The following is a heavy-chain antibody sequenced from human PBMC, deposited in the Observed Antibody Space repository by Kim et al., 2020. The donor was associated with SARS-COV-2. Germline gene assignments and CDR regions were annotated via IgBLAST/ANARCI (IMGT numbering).Heavy chain of an antibody. V-gene: IGHV3-23*01. CDR3: AKSLWFGEPYYFDY. D-gene: IGHD3-10*01. J-gene: IGHJ4*02. Sequence: ADSVKGRFTISRDNSKNTLYLQMNSLRAEDTAVYYCAKSLWFGEPYYFDYWGQGTLVTVSS.